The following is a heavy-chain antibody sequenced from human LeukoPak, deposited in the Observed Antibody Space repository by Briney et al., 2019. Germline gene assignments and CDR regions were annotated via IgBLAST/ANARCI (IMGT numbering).Heavy chain of an antibody. J-gene: IGHJ4*02. CDR3: ARANYYDSSGYYEPFDY. D-gene: IGHD3-22*01. CDR2: IYYSGST. V-gene: IGHV4-39*07. Sequence: PSETLSLTCTVSGGSISSSSYYWGWIRQPPGKGLEWIGSIYYSGSTYYNPSLKSRVAISVDTSKNQFSLKLSSVTAADTAVYYCARANYYDSSGYYEPFDYWGQGTLVTVSS. CDR1: GGSISSSSYY.